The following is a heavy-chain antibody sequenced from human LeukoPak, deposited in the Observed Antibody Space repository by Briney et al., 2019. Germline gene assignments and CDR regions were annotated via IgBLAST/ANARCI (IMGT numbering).Heavy chain of an antibody. CDR3: ARAPYYFRSGSYSFFDY. CDR2: FYHSGST. D-gene: IGHD3-10*01. CDR1: GYSISSGYY. V-gene: IGHV4-38-2*02. Sequence: ASETLSLTCTVSGYSISSGYYWGWIRQPPGKGLEWIGSFYHSGSTYYNPSLKSRVTISVDTSKNQFSLKLSSVTAADTAVYYCARAPYYFRSGSYSFFDYWGQGTLVTVSS. J-gene: IGHJ4*02.